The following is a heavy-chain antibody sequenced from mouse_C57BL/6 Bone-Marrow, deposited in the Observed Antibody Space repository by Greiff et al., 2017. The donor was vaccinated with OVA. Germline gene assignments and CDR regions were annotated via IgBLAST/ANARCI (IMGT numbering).Heavy chain of an antibody. CDR1: GYTFTDYY. CDR3: ARLNGDYSYAMYY. D-gene: IGHD2-13*01. Sequence: EVQLQQPGPVLVKPGASVKMSCKASGYTFTDYYMNWVKQSPGQSLEWIGVINPYNGGTSYNQKFKGKATLTVDKSSSTAYMELRSLTSEDTAVYYCARLNGDYSYAMYYWGQRTSVTVS. J-gene: IGHJ4*01. V-gene: IGHV1-19*01. CDR2: INPYNGGT.